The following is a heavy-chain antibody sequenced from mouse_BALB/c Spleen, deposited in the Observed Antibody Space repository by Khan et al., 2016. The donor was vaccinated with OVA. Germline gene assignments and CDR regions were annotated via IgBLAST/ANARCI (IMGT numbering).Heavy chain of an antibody. D-gene: IGHD1-3*01. V-gene: IGHV2-9*02. J-gene: IGHJ2*01. Sequence: VQLVESGPGLVAPSQSLSITCTVSGFSLTSYGVNWVRQPPGKGLEWLGVIWAGGSTNYNSALNARLSVSKDNSKRQVFLKMNSLQTDDTAMYYCSRLEDIWGQGTTLTVSS. CDR2: IWAGGST. CDR1: GFSLTSYG. CDR3: SRLEDI.